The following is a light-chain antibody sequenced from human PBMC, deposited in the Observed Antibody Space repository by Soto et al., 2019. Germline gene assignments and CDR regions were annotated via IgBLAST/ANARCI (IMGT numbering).Light chain of an antibody. J-gene: IGKJ1*01. CDR3: QQYGTWWT. CDR2: GAS. Sequence: EIVMTQSPATLSVSPGERATLSCRASQSVSSNLAWYQQKPGQAPRLLIYGASTRATGIPARFSGSGPGTEFTLTISSLQSEDFAVYYCQQYGTWWTFGQGTKVEIK. V-gene: IGKV3-15*01. CDR1: QSVSSN.